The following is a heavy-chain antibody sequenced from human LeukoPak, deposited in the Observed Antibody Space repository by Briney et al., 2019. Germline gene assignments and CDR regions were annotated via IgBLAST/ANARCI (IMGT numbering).Heavy chain of an antibody. Sequence: ASVKVSCKASGYTFTSYGISWVRQAPGQGLEWMGWISAYNGNTNYAQKLQGRVTMTTDTSTSTAYMELRSLRSDDTAVYYCARDREGDGYNPPIDYWGQGTLVTVSS. V-gene: IGHV1-18*01. D-gene: IGHD5-12*01. CDR1: GYTFTSYG. J-gene: IGHJ4*02. CDR3: ARDREGDGYNPPIDY. CDR2: ISAYNGNT.